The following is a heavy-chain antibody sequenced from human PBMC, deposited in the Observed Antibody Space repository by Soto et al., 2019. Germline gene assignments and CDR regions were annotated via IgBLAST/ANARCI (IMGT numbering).Heavy chain of an antibody. CDR2: IIPIFGTA. V-gene: IGHV1-69*13. Sequence: SVKVSCKASGGTFSSYAISWVRQAPGQGLEWMGGIIPIFGTANYAQKFQGRVTITADESTSTAYMELSSLRSEDTAVYYCARVGSRGYSYGFSWGQGTLVTVSS. J-gene: IGHJ5*02. CDR1: GGTFSSYA. D-gene: IGHD5-18*01. CDR3: ARVGSRGYSYGFS.